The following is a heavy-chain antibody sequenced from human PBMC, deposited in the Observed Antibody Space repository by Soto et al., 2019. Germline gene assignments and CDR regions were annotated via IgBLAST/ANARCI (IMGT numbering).Heavy chain of an antibody. D-gene: IGHD5-12*01. CDR3: SAEVVARGLV. J-gene: IGHJ4*02. CDR2: IVVGSGNT. Sequence: QMQLMQSGPEVKKPGTSVMVSCRTSGFTFTSSAVPWVRQARGQRLEWIGRIVVGSGNTDYAQKFQGRVTFTRDMSKGSVYMEMSSLRSEDTAIYYCSAEVVARGLVWGQGTPVTVSS. CDR1: GFTFTSSA. V-gene: IGHV1-58*01.